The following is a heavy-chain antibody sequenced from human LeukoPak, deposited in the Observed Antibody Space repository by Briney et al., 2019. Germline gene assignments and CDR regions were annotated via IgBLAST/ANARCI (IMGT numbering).Heavy chain of an antibody. CDR3: ARVGSSSVYYYYYYMDV. V-gene: IGHV3-74*01. J-gene: IGHJ6*03. CDR2: INRDGSST. Sequence: QPGGSLRLSCAASGFTFSSYWIHWVRQAPGKGRVWVSRINRDGSSTDYADSVKGRFTISRDNAKNALYLQMNSLRVEDTAVYYCARVGSSSVYYYYYYMDVWGKGTTVTVSS. D-gene: IGHD6-13*01. CDR1: GFTFSSYW.